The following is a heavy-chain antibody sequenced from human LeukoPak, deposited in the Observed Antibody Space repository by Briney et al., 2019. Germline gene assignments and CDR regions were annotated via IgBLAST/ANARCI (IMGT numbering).Heavy chain of an antibody. J-gene: IGHJ4*02. V-gene: IGHV1-18*01. CDR2: ISAYNGYT. CDR3: VRVKDPTAGYCDSSSCYIPGDY. D-gene: IGHD2-2*02. Sequence: ASVKASCKASGYTFITYGIGWVRRPPAQGREGMGWISAYNGYTNYEQKLQGRVTMTTDTSTNKAYMELRSLRPDDTAVYYCVRVKDPTAGYCDSSSCYIPGDYWGQGTMVTVSS. CDR1: GYTFITYG.